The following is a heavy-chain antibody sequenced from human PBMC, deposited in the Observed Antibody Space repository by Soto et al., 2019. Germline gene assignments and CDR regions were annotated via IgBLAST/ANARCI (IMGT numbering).Heavy chain of an antibody. CDR1: GFTFSTYS. J-gene: IGHJ4*02. D-gene: IGHD2-21*02. Sequence: GGSLRLSCAASGFTFSTYSMNWVRQAPGKGLEWVSSISSRSSYIYYADSVKGRFTISRDNARNSLFLQMNSLRAEDTAVYYCVRDRSYCGNSPYYFDYWCQGT. CDR3: VRDRSYCGNSPYYFDY. V-gene: IGHV3-21*01. CDR2: ISSRSSYI.